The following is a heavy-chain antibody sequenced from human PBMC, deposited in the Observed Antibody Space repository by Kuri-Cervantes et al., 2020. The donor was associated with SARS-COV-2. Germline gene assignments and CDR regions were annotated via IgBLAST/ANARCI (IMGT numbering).Heavy chain of an antibody. Sequence: SETLSLTCYVCIGTFSHTTGSWIRQPPGKGLEWIGEIIHGGSTNYNPSLKSRVTISVDTSKNQFSLKLSSVTAADTAVYYCARDPNANHNNWFDPWGQGTLVTVSS. CDR3: ARDPNANHNNWFDP. D-gene: IGHD4/OR15-4a*01. CDR1: IGTFSHTT. CDR2: IIHGGST. J-gene: IGHJ5*02. V-gene: IGHV4-34*12.